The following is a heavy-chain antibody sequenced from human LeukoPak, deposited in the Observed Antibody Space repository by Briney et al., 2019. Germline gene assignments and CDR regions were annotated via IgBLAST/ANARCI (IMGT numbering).Heavy chain of an antibody. Sequence: GGSLTLSCAASGFTFSSYSMNWVRQAPGKGLEWASSISSSSSYIYYTDSVKGRFTISRENAKNSLYLQMNSLRAEDTAVYYCARDQPNYYDSSGYYYDHWGQGTLVAVSS. CDR2: ISSSSSYI. CDR3: ARDQPNYYDSSGYYYDH. D-gene: IGHD3-22*01. V-gene: IGHV3-21*01. CDR1: GFTFSSYS. J-gene: IGHJ5*02.